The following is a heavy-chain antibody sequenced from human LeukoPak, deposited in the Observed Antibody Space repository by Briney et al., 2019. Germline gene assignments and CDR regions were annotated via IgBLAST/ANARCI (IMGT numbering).Heavy chain of an antibody. CDR3: ARQRSGGSKDY. CDR2: IYYSGST. Sequence: SSETLSLTCTVSGGSISSSSYDWGWIRQPPGEGLEWIGSIYYSGSTFYNPSLKSRVTISVDTSKNQFSLKLSSLTAADTAVYYCARQRSGGSKDYWGQGTLVTVSS. CDR1: GGSISSSSYD. D-gene: IGHD2-8*02. V-gene: IGHV4-39*01. J-gene: IGHJ4*02.